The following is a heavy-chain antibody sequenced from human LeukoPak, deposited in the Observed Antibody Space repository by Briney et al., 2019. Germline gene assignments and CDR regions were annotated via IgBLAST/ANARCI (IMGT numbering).Heavy chain of an antibody. V-gene: IGHV3-23*01. CDR1: GFTFSSYA. J-gene: IGHJ4*02. CDR2: ISGSGGST. D-gene: IGHD4-17*01. CDR3: AEAGYGDYDIP. Sequence: GGSLRLSCAASGFTFSSYAMSWVRQAPGKGLEWVSAISGSGGSTYYADSVKGRFTISRDNSKNTLYLQMNSLRAEDTAVYYCAEAGYGDYDIPWGQGTLVTVSS.